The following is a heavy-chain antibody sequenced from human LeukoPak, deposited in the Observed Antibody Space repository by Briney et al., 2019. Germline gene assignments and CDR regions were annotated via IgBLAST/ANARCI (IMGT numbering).Heavy chain of an antibody. Sequence: AGSLTLSCAASGFTISSDLMGWVRQTPGKGLEWVSGTNSGGTLYYPDTVRGGSTISGTPSKNTLYLQMNILSPEDTAQYHGARHRDYWGLGTLVTVSS. J-gene: IGHJ4*02. CDR1: GFTISSDL. V-gene: IGHV3-66*04. CDR2: TNSGGTL. CDR3: ARHRDY.